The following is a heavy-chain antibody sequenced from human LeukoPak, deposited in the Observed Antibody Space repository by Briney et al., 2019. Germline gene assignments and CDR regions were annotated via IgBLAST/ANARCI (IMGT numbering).Heavy chain of an antibody. D-gene: IGHD1-14*01. CDR1: GFSFGTYG. CDR2: ISYDGSDK. V-gene: IGHV3-30*03. CDR3: AARRVTGWFDP. J-gene: IGHJ5*02. Sequence: GGSLRLSCAASGFSFGTYGMHWVRQAPGKGLEWVTVISYDGSDKYYADSVRGRFTISRDNSKNTLYLQMNSLRAEDTAVYYCAARRVTGWFDPWGQGTLVTVSS.